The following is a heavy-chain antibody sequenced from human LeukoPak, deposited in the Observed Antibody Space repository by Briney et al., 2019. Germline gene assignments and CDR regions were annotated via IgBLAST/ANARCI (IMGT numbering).Heavy chain of an antibody. V-gene: IGHV1-18*01. Sequence: ASVKVSCKASGYTFTSYGISWVRQAPGQGLEWMGWISAYNGNTNYAQKLQGRDTMTTDTSTSTAYMELRSLRSDDTAVYYCARVREYCSSTSCSQLDYWGQGTLVTVSS. CDR3: ARVREYCSSTSCSQLDY. J-gene: IGHJ4*02. CDR1: GYTFTSYG. CDR2: ISAYNGNT. D-gene: IGHD2-2*01.